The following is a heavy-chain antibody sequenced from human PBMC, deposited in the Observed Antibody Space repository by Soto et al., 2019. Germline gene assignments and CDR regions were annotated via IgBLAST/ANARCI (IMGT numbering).Heavy chain of an antibody. J-gene: IGHJ6*02. CDR2: IYCSGST. CDR1: GGSTSSYY. D-gene: IGHD3-22*01. CDR3: ARGELTTKYYGMDV. V-gene: IGHV4-59*01. Sequence: SETLSLTCTVSGGSTSSYYWSWIRQPPGKGLEWIGYIYCSGSTNYNPSLKSRVTISVDTSKNQFSLKLSSVTAADTAVYYCARGELTTKYYGMDVWGQGTTVTVSS.